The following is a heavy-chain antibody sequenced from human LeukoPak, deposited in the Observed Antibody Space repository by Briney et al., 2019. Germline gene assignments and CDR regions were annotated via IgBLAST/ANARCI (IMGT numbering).Heavy chain of an antibody. CDR1: GFTFSSYA. Sequence: GGSLRLSCAASGFTFSSYAMSWVRQAPGKGLEWVSAISGSGGSTYYADSVKGRFTISRDNSKNTLYLQMNSLRAEDTAVYCCAKVHEGIAAAGFYPAFFDYWGQGTLVTVSS. D-gene: IGHD6-13*01. V-gene: IGHV3-23*01. CDR3: AKVHEGIAAAGFYPAFFDY. J-gene: IGHJ4*02. CDR2: ISGSGGST.